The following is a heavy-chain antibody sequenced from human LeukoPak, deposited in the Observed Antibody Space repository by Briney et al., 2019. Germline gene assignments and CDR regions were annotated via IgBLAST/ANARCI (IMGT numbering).Heavy chain of an antibody. CDR3: ARFGSNYFDY. CDR1: GGSISTTGYY. J-gene: IGHJ4*02. V-gene: IGHV4-39*01. CDR2: IYYSGST. D-gene: IGHD3-3*01. Sequence: SETLSLTCTVSGGSISTTGYYWGWIRQPPGKGLDCIGSIYYSGSTYYNPSLKSRVTISVDTSKYQFSLKLGSVTAADTAVYYCARFGSNYFDYWGQGTLVTVSS.